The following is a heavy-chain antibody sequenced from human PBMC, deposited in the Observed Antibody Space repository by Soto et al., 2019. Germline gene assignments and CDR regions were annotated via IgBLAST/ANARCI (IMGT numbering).Heavy chain of an antibody. Sequence: GGSLRLSCAASGFTFSSYAMSWVRQAPGKGLEWVSAISGSGGSTYYADSVKGRFTISRDNSKNTLYLQMNSLRAEDTAVYYCAPIGNDFWSGYYTDYWGQGTLVTVSS. CDR1: GFTFSSYA. D-gene: IGHD3-3*01. CDR2: ISGSGGST. V-gene: IGHV3-23*01. J-gene: IGHJ4*02. CDR3: APIGNDFWSGYYTDY.